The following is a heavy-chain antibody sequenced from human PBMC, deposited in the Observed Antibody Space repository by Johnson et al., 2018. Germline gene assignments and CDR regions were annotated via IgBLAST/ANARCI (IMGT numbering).Heavy chain of an antibody. CDR3: ARDFKGDSSDWSLVSQH. D-gene: IGHD6-19*01. Sequence: QVQLVQSGGGVVQPGRSLRLSCAASGFTFSSYAMHWVRQAPGKGLEWVAVISYDGSNKYYADSVKGRFTISRDNSKNQLYLQMNSLRAEDTAVYYCARDFKGDSSDWSLVSQHWGQGTLVTVSS. V-gene: IGHV3-30-3*01. J-gene: IGHJ1*01. CDR1: GFTFSSYA. CDR2: ISYDGSNK.